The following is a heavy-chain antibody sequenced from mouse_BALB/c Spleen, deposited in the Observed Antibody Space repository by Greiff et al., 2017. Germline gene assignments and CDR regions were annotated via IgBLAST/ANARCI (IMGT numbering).Heavy chain of an antibody. V-gene: IGHV5-6-3*01. J-gene: IGHJ4*01. CDR2: INSNGGST. CDR3: ARDPYDYDGLYDMDY. D-gene: IGHD2-4*01. Sequence: EVQLVESGGGLVQPGGSLKLSCAASGFTFSSYGMSWVRQTPDKRLELVATINSNGGSTYYPDSVKGRFTISRDNAKNTLYLQMSSLKSEDTAMYYCARDPYDYDGLYDMDYWGQGTSVTVSS. CDR1: GFTFSSYG.